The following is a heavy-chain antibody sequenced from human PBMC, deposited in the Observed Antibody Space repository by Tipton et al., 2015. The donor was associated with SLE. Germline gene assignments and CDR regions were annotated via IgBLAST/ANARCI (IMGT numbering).Heavy chain of an antibody. CDR3: ARFLLY. J-gene: IGHJ4*02. D-gene: IGHD2-15*01. CDR1: GGSVSSADYF. V-gene: IGHV4-61*02. CDR2: ILTSGST. Sequence: TLSLTCTVSGGSVSSADYFWNWIRQPAGKGPEWIGRILTSGSTDYNSSLKGRVTMSVDTSKNQFSLKLDSVTAADTAMYYCARFLLYWGQGTLVTVSS.